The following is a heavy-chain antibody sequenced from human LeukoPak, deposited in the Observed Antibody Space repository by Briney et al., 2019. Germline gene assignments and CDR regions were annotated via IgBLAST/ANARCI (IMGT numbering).Heavy chain of an antibody. D-gene: IGHD3-3*01. Sequence: PSETLSLTCTVSGGSISSGSYYWSWIRQPAGTGLEWIGRIYTSGSTNYNPSLKSRVTISVDTSKNQFSLKLSSVTAADTAVYYCARGARPVLRFLEWLSDYMDVWGKGTTVTVSS. J-gene: IGHJ6*03. CDR3: ARGARPVLRFLEWLSDYMDV. CDR2: IYTSGST. V-gene: IGHV4-61*02. CDR1: GGSISSGSYY.